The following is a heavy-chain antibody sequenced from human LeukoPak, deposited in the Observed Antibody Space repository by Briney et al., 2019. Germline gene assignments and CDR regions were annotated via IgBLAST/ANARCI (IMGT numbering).Heavy chain of an antibody. Sequence: GGSLRLSCAASGFTFSNYGMHWVRQAPGKGLEWVAFIRYDGSNKYYADSVKGRFTISRDNSKNTLYLQMNSLRAEDTAAYYCAKDRAPAASYYYYYYMDVWGKGTTVTVSS. V-gene: IGHV3-30*02. CDR3: AKDRAPAASYYYYYYMDV. CDR1: GFTFSNYG. J-gene: IGHJ6*03. D-gene: IGHD2-2*01. CDR2: IRYDGSNK.